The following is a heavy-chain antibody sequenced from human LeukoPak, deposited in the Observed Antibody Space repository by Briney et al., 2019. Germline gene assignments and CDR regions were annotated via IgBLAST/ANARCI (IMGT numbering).Heavy chain of an antibody. J-gene: IGHJ5*02. CDR1: GFTFSSYS. D-gene: IGHD2-8*02. CDR3: ARVLTGSWDWFDP. Sequence: GGSLRLPCAASGFTFSSYSMNWVRQAPGKGLEWVSYISSSSSTIYYADSVKSRFTISRDNAKNSLYLQMNSLRAEDTAVYYCARVLTGSWDWFDPWGQGTLVTVSS. CDR2: ISSSSSTI. V-gene: IGHV3-48*01.